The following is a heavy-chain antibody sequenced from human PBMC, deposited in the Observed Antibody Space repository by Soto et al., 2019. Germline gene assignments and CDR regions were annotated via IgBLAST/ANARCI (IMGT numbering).Heavy chain of an antibody. CDR1: GFTFSSYA. CDR2: ISGSGGST. J-gene: IGHJ6*02. V-gene: IGHV3-23*01. CDR3: AKDSLTYDFWSGYPNYYYYYGMDV. D-gene: IGHD3-3*01. Sequence: PGGSLRLSCAASGFTFSSYAMSWVRQAPGKGLEWVSAISGSGGSTYYADSVKGRFTISRDNSKNSLYLQMNSLRAEDTAVYYCAKDSLTYDFWSGYPNYYYYYGMDVWGQGTTVTVCS.